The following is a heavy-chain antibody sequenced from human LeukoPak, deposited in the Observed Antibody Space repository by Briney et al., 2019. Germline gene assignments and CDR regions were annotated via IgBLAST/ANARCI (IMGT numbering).Heavy chain of an antibody. CDR1: GFMFRNYW. Sequence: PGGSLRLSCEVSGFMFRNYWMDWVRQAPGRGLEWVANINQDGSEKYFVDSVKGRFTIPRDNAKNSLYLQMNSLRDEDTAVYYCSRALEVWGKGTTVTVSS. V-gene: IGHV3-7*01. J-gene: IGHJ6*04. CDR3: SRALEV. CDR2: INQDGSEK.